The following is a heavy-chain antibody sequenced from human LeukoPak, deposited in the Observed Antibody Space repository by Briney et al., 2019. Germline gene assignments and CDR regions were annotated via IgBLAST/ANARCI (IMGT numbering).Heavy chain of an antibody. CDR3: ARDGSSRSSWYDA. CDR1: GYTFTSYY. CDR2: INPSGGST. V-gene: IGHV1-46*01. J-gene: IGHJ5*02. D-gene: IGHD6-13*01. Sequence: ASVKVSCKASGYTFTSYYLHWVRQAPGQGLEWMGIINPSGGSTTYAQKFQGRVTMTRDTSTSTVYMELSSLRSEDTAVYYCARDGSSRSSWYDAWAREPWSPSPQ.